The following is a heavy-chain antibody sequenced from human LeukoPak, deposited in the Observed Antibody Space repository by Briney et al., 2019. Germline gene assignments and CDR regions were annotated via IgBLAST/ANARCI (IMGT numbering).Heavy chain of an antibody. Sequence: SVKVSCKASGGTFSSYAISWVRQAPGQGLEWMGGIIPIFGTANYAQKFQGRVTITADESTSTAYMELSSLRSEDTAVYYCAGDTRTESLRNFDYWGQGTLVTVSS. J-gene: IGHJ4*02. CDR2: IIPIFGTA. V-gene: IGHV1-69*13. D-gene: IGHD5/OR15-5a*01. CDR1: GGTFSSYA. CDR3: AGDTRTESLRNFDY.